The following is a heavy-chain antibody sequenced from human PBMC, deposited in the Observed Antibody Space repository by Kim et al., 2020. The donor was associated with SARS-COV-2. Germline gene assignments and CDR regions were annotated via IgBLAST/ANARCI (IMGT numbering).Heavy chain of an antibody. CDR3: ARSYDFSWGIYRCAFDI. CDR1: GGSIGSYY. Sequence: SETLSLTCSVSGGSIGSYYWSWIWQPPRKGLERIGYVYNRGSANYNSSLQSRVTISLDTSKYQIYLRLNSVTAADTAMYFCARSYDFSWGIYRCAFDIWG. V-gene: IGHV4-59*13. D-gene: IGHD3-16*02. CDR2: VYNRGSA. J-gene: IGHJ3*02.